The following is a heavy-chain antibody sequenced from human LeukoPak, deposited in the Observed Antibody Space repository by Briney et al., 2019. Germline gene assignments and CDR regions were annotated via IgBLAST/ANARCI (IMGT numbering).Heavy chain of an antibody. J-gene: IGHJ4*02. CDR2: IYYTGST. CDR3: VRVMAGNFDY. V-gene: IGHV4-39*07. CDR1: GGSISSSNNY. Sequence: SETLSLTCTVSGGSISSSNNYWGWIRQPPGRGLEWIGSIYYTGSTYYNPSLKSRVTISVDTSKNQFSLKLSSVTAADTAVYYCVRVMAGNFDYWGQGTLVTVSS. D-gene: IGHD6-19*01.